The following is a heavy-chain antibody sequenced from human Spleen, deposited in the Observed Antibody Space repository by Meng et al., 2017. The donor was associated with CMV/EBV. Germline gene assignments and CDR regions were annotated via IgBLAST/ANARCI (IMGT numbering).Heavy chain of an antibody. CDR2: TNSDGSST. J-gene: IGHJ4*02. CDR3: AEDVGY. V-gene: IGHV3-74*01. CDR1: GFTFRSYW. D-gene: IGHD1-26*01. Sequence: GESLKISCAASGFTFRSYWMHWVRQAPGKGLVWVSRTNSDGSSTNYADSVKGRFTISRDNAKNTLYLQMNSLRAEDTAMYYCAEDVGYWGQGTLVTVSS.